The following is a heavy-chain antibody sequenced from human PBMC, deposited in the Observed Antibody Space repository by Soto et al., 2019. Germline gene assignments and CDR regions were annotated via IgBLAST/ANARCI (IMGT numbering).Heavy chain of an antibody. CDR3: AHGSGWLFDY. V-gene: IGHV2-5*01. CDR1: GFSLRDYAVG. J-gene: IGHJ4*02. CDR2: IYWNDNE. D-gene: IGHD6-19*01. Sequence: QITLKESGPTLVKPTQTLTLTCTFSGFSLRDYAVGVGWIRQPPGKALEWLSFIYWNDNEYYSPSLRSRLTISKDTSKNQVVLTMPNMAPVDTATYYCAHGSGWLFDYWGQGTLVTVSS.